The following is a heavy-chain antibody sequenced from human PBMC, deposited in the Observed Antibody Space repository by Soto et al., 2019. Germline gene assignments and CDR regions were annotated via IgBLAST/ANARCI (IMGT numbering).Heavy chain of an antibody. D-gene: IGHD3-16*01. CDR1: GYTFRYDD. Sequence: ASVKVSCKASGYTFRYDDIIWVRQATGQGLEWMGWMNPNSGNTGYAQKFQGRITMTRNTSISTAYMEMNSLTSEDTAVYYCVRVGAWALRNLDYWGQGTRVTVSS. J-gene: IGHJ4*02. CDR3: VRVGAWALRNLDY. V-gene: IGHV1-8*01. CDR2: MNPNSGNT.